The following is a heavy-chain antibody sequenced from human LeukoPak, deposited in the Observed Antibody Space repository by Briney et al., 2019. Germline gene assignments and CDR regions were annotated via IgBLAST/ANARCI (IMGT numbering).Heavy chain of an antibody. D-gene: IGHD2/OR15-2a*01. CDR3: ARDQDFLQFYYYYYYMDV. CDR1: GFTFSSYS. J-gene: IGHJ6*03. CDR2: ISSSSYI. Sequence: PGGSLRLSCAASGFTFSSYSMNWVRQAPGKGLEWVSSISSSSYIYYADSVKGRFTISRDNAKNSLYLQMNSLRAEDTAVYYCARDQDFLQFYYYYYYMDVWGKGTTVTVSS. V-gene: IGHV3-21*01.